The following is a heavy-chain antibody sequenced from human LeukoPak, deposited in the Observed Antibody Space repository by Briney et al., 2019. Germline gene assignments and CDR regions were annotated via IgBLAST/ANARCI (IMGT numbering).Heavy chain of an antibody. D-gene: IGHD2-15*01. CDR2: IKQDGSEK. CDR1: GFTFSSYW. J-gene: IGHJ4*02. CDR3: ASLVESYYFDY. Sequence: AGGSLRLSCAASGFTFSSYWMSWVRQAPGKGLEWVANIKQDGSEKYYVDSVKGRFTISRDNSKDTLYLQMNSLRAEDTAVYYCASLVESYYFDYWGQGTLVTVSS. V-gene: IGHV3-7*01.